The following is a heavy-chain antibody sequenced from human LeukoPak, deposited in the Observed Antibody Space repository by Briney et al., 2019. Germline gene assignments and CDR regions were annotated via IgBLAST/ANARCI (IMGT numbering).Heavy chain of an antibody. CDR2: IKGDGSEK. D-gene: IGHD2/OR15-2a*01. V-gene: IGHV3-7*01. J-gene: IGHJ6*02. Sequence: PGGSLRLSCAASGFTFSNFWVAWVRQSPGKGLEGVANIKGDGSEKYYEDSVKGRFTISRANAKNSLYLQMNSRRAEDTALYYCATSFGYSYTLDVWGQGTTVTVSS. CDR3: ATSFGYSYTLDV. CDR1: GFTFSNFW.